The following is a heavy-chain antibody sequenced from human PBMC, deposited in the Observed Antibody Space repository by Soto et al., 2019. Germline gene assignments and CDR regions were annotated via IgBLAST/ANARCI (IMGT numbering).Heavy chain of an antibody. Sequence: EAQLVESGGALVQPGGSLRLYCAASGFMFSDFWMNWVRQPPGKGLEWVANIKQDGSETAYVDSVKGRFTISRDNAKKFLYHQMNSMRGDDTAVYYCASGIDPWGQGTLVTVPS. CDR2: IKQDGSET. CDR1: GFMFSDFW. CDR3: ASGIDP. V-gene: IGHV3-7*05. J-gene: IGHJ5*02.